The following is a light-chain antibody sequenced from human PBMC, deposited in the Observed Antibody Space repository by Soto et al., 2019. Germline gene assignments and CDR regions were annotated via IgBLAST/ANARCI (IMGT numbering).Light chain of an antibody. J-gene: IGLJ3*02. Sequence: QSVLTQPASVSGSPGQSITISCTGTSSDIGRCNYVSWYQQYPGKAPKVMIYEVNNRPSGVSSRFSGSKSGNTASLTISGLQADDEADYYCSSYTTSSTLLFGGGSKLTVL. CDR3: SSYTTSSTLL. V-gene: IGLV2-14*01. CDR2: EVN. CDR1: SSDIGRCNY.